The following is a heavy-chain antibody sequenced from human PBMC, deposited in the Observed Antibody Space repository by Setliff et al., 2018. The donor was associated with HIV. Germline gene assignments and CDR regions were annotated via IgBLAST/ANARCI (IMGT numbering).Heavy chain of an antibody. CDR2: IYPGDSDT. CDR3: ARPSSGFAFDI. CDR1: EYTFTSYW. D-gene: IGHD3-22*01. Sequence: GESLKISCKGSEYTFTSYWIAWVRQIPGKGLEWMGIIYPGDSDTRYSPSFQGQVTISADKSISTAYLQWSSLKASDTALYYCARPSSGFAFDIWGQGTMVTVSS. J-gene: IGHJ3*02. V-gene: IGHV5-51*01.